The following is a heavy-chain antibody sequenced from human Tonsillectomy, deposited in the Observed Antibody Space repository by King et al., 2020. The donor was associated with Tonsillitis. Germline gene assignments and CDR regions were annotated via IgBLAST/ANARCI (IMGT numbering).Heavy chain of an antibody. CDR2: ISGSGSFT. D-gene: IGHD3-22*01. V-gene: IGHV3-21*01. CDR1: GFSFSSYS. CDR3: AREIIGITMIVVGPLDY. Sequence: VQLVESGGGLVKPGGSLRLSCGASGFSFSSYSMNWVRQAPGKGLEWVSSISGSGSFTYYADSVKGRFTISRDNANNSLYLHMNSLRADDTAVYYCAREIIGITMIVVGPLDYWGQGALVTVSS. J-gene: IGHJ4*02.